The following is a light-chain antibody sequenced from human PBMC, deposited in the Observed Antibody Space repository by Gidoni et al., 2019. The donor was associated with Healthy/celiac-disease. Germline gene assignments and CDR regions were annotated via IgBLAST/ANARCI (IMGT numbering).Light chain of an antibody. J-gene: IGKJ5*01. CDR3: QQYNNWPHLT. V-gene: IGKV3-15*01. CDR1: QSVSSN. Sequence: EIVITHSPATLSVSPWERATLSCRASQSVSSNLDWYQQKPGQAPRLLIYGASTRATGIPARFSGSGSGTEFNLTISSLQSEDFAVYYCQQYNNWPHLTFGQGTRLEIK. CDR2: GAS.